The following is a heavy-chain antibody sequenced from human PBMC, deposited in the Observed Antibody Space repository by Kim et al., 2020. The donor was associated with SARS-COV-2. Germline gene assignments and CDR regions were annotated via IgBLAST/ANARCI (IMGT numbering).Heavy chain of an antibody. CDR3: ARAHYSTNSPFFY. CDR1: GYTFSNYG. Sequence: ASVKVSCKASGYTFSNYGISWVRLAPGQGLEWMGWISGSNGATKYAQKFQGRVTMTTDTSADTAYMELRSLRSDDTAIYYCARAHYSTNSPFFYWGQGTL. J-gene: IGHJ4*02. V-gene: IGHV1-18*01. CDR2: ISGSNGAT. D-gene: IGHD2-8*01.